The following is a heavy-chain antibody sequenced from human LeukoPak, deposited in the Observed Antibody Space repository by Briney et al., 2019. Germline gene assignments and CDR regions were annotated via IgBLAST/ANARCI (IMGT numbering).Heavy chain of an antibody. D-gene: IGHD3-9*01. CDR2: INPSGGST. J-gene: IGHJ5*02. V-gene: IGHV1-46*01. CDR3: ARATGREYDILTGRPFDP. Sequence: GASVKVSCKASGYTFTSYYMHWVRQAPGQGLEWMGIINPSGGSTSYAQKFQGRVTMTRDTSTSTVYMELSSLRSEDTAVYYCARATGREYDILTGRPFDPWGQGTLVTVSS. CDR1: GYTFTSYY.